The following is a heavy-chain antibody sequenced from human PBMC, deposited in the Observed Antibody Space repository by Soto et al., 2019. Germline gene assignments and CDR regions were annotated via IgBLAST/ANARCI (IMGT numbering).Heavy chain of an antibody. J-gene: IGHJ4*02. Sequence: QVQLVESGGGVVQPGRSLRLSCAASGFTFSAFGMHWVRQAPGKGPEWVAVISNDGNHEYYADSVKGRFSISRDNSKNTFYLQMNSLSSEDTAVYFCAKTITNFGGSSTGRGALLDYWGQGILVTVSS. D-gene: IGHD3-3*01. CDR1: GFTFSAFG. CDR2: ISNDGNHE. CDR3: AKTITNFGGSSTGRGALLDY. V-gene: IGHV3-30*18.